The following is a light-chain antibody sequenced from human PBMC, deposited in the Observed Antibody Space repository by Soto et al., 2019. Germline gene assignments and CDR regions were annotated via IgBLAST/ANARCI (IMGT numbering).Light chain of an antibody. V-gene: IGKV1-27*01. Sequence: DTQMTQSPTSLSASVGDSVTITCRASQGINNYLAWYQQKPGKVPVLLIYSASTLKAGIPSRFSGSGSGTDFTLTISRLEPDDFGVYSCQQYSALPMTFGQGTRLEIK. CDR2: SAS. J-gene: IGKJ5*01. CDR3: QQYSALPMT. CDR1: QGINNY.